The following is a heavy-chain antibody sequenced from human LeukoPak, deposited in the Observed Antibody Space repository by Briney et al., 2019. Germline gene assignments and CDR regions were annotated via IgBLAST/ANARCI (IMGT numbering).Heavy chain of an antibody. Sequence: GGSLRLSCAASGFTFSSYWMSWVRQAPGKGLEWVANIKQDGSEKYYVDSVKGRFTISRDNAKNSLYLQMNSLRAEDTAVYYCATLFVDTAMVTFFPWYYGMDVWGQGTTVTVSS. D-gene: IGHD5-18*01. V-gene: IGHV3-7*01. J-gene: IGHJ6*02. CDR2: IKQDGSEK. CDR3: ATLFVDTAMVTFFPWYYGMDV. CDR1: GFTFSSYW.